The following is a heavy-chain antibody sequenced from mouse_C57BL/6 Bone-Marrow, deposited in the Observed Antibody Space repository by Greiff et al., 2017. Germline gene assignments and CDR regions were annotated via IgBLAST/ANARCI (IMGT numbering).Heavy chain of an antibody. J-gene: IGHJ1*03. CDR1: GFTFSSYS. D-gene: IGHD1-1*01. V-gene: IGHV5-4*01. Sequence: EVKVVESGGGLVKPGGSLKLSCAASGFTFSSYSMSWVRQTPEKRLEWVATISDGGSYTYYPDNVKGRFTITRDNAKNNLYLQMSHLKSEDTAMYYCARDLALLVDVWGTGTTVTVSS. CDR3: ARDLALLVDV. CDR2: ISDGGSYT.